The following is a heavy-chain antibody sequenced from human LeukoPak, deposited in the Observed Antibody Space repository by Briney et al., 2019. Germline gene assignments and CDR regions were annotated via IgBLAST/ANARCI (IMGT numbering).Heavy chain of an antibody. CDR2: ITSTSEYR. V-gene: IGHV3-21*06. CDR1: GFTLRDYG. D-gene: IGHD2-15*01. Sequence: GGSLRLSCVASGFTLRDYGPMWVRQAPGKGLAWVSSITSTSEYRHYADSVKGRFTISRDDAENSLYLEMNSLRAEDTAVYYCARDPRAAVSDGLDVWGQGTTVIVSS. J-gene: IGHJ6*02. CDR3: ARDPRAAVSDGLDV.